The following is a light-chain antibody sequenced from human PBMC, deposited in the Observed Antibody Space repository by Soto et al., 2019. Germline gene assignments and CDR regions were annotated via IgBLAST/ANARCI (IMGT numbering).Light chain of an antibody. J-gene: IGKJ5*01. Sequence: IQLTQSPSSLSASVGDRVTITCRARQGISSYLAWYQQRPGKAPKLLIYDASTLQSEVPSRFSGSGSGTDFTLTISSLQPEDFATYYCQQVYSYPRTFGQGTRLENK. CDR1: QGISSY. CDR3: QQVYSYPRT. CDR2: DAS. V-gene: IGKV1-9*01.